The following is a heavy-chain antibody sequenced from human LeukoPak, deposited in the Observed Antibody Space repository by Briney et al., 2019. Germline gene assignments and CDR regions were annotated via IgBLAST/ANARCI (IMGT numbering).Heavy chain of an antibody. D-gene: IGHD5-18*01. CDR3: GRGSLYTAMVNWFDP. V-gene: IGHV4-34*01. Sequence: SETLSLTCAVYGGSFSGYYWSWIRQPPGKGLEWIGEINHSGSTNYNPSLKSRVTISVDASKNQFSLKLSSVTAADTAVYYCGRGSLYTAMVNWFDPWGQGTLVTVSS. J-gene: IGHJ5*02. CDR1: GGSFSGYY. CDR2: INHSGST.